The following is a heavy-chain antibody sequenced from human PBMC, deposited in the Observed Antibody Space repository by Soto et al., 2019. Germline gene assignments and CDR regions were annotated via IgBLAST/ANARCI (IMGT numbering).Heavy chain of an antibody. V-gene: IGHV3-33*01. CDR3: ARDGTTGGAGDDAFDI. CDR1: GFTFSSYG. J-gene: IGHJ3*02. D-gene: IGHD1-1*01. Sequence: QVQLVESGGGVVQPGRSLRLSCAASGFTFSSYGMHWVRQAPGKGLEWVAVIWYDGSNKYYADSVKGRFTISRDNSKNTLYLQMNSLRAEDTAVYYCARDGTTGGAGDDAFDICGQGTMVTVSS. CDR2: IWYDGSNK.